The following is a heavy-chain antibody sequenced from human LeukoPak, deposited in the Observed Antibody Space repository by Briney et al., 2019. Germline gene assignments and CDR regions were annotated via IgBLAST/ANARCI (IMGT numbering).Heavy chain of an antibody. D-gene: IGHD6-19*01. Sequence: GRSLRLSCAASGFTFSSYGMHWVRQAPGKGLGWVAVISYDGSNKYYADSVKGRFTISRDNSKNTLYLQMNSLRAEDTAVYYCAKIRGSSGPDYWGQGTLVTVSS. J-gene: IGHJ4*02. CDR3: AKIRGSSGPDY. CDR1: GFTFSSYG. CDR2: ISYDGSNK. V-gene: IGHV3-30*18.